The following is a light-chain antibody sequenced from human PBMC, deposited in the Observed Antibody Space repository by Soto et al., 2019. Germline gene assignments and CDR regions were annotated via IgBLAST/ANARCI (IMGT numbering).Light chain of an antibody. J-gene: IGKJ5*01. Sequence: EIVLTQSPGTLSLSPGERATLSCRASQSVPRSYLAWYQQKPGQAPRLLIYGASTRATGIPARFSGSGSGTEFTLTISSLQSEDFAVYYCQQYNNWPRTFGQGTRLEI. CDR2: GAS. V-gene: IGKV3-15*01. CDR1: QSVPRSY. CDR3: QQYNNWPRT.